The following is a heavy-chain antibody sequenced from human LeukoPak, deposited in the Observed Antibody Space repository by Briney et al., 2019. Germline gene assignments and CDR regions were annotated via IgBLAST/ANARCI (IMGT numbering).Heavy chain of an antibody. CDR2: ISGSGGST. V-gene: IGHV3-23*01. J-gene: IGHJ4*02. CDR3: AKDRRGLANLDY. Sequence: GGSLRLSCAASGFSFSDAWMNWVRQAPGKGLEWVSGISGSGGSTYYADSVKGRFTISRDNSKNTLYPQMNSLRAEDTAVYYCAKDRRGLANLDYWGQGTLATVSS. D-gene: IGHD3-16*01. CDR1: GFSFSDAW.